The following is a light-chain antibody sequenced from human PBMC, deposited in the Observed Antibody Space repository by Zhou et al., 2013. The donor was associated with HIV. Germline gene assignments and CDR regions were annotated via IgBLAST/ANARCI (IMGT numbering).Light chain of an antibody. CDR2: GAS. CDR3: QQYNNWPPIFT. Sequence: EIVMTQSPATLSVSPGERATLSCRASQSVSSNLAWYQQKPGQAPRLLIYGASTRATGIPARFSGSGSGTEFTLTISSLQSEDFAVYYCQQYNNWPPIFTFGPWDQSGYQT. V-gene: IGKV3-15*01. CDR1: QSVSSN. J-gene: IGKJ3*01.